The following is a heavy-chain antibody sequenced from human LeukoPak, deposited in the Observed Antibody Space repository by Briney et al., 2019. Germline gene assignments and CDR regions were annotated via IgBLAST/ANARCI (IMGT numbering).Heavy chain of an antibody. Sequence: SETLSLTCTVSGGSISSSSYYWGWIRQPPGKGLEWIGSIYYSGSTYYNPSLKSRVTISVDTSKNQFSLKLSSVTAADTAVYYCARHASGYDSGNYYYYMDVWGKGTTVTVFS. CDR3: ARHASGYDSGNYYYYMDV. CDR2: IYYSGST. CDR1: GGSISSSSYY. J-gene: IGHJ6*03. D-gene: IGHD5-12*01. V-gene: IGHV4-39*01.